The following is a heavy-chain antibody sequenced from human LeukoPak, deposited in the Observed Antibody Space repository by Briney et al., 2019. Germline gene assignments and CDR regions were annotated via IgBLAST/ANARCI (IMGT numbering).Heavy chain of an antibody. Sequence: GSLRLSCAASGFTFSIYSMNWVRQAPGEGLEWLSYISADSNTIYYADSVKGRFTISRDNAKTSLYLQMNSLRAEDTAVYYCAKRPYDSSGYYDLNPDYWGQGTLVTVSS. J-gene: IGHJ4*02. CDR2: ISADSNTI. CDR3: AKRPYDSSGYYDLNPDY. CDR1: GFTFSIYS. D-gene: IGHD3-22*01. V-gene: IGHV3-48*01.